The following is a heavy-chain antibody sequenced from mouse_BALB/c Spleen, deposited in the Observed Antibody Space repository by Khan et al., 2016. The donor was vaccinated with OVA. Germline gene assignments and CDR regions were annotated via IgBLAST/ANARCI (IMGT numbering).Heavy chain of an antibody. D-gene: IGHD1-1*01. CDR1: GYSITSDYA. CDR2: ISYSGRT. J-gene: IGHJ2*01. CDR3: ARSVTITTVVATDFDY. V-gene: IGHV3-2*02. Sequence: EVQLQESGPGLVKPSQSLSLTCTVTGYSITSDYAWNWIRQFPGNKLEWVGYISYSGRTSYNQSLKSRISITRDTSKTKFFLQLSSVTTEDTATYYCARSVTITTVVATDFDYWGQGTTLTVSS.